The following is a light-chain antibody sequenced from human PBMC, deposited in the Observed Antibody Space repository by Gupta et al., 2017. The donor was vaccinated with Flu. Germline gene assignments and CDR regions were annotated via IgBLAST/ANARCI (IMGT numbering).Light chain of an antibody. V-gene: IGLV6-57*01. CDR1: SGSIATTY. CDR2: EDN. CDR3: QSYDSIIRDVV. Sequence: NFLRPQPHSVPDPPGQTVTISCTRTSGSIATTYVQCYQQRPGSSPTTVIYEDNRRLSGVPDRFSGSIDSSSNSASLTISGLNTEDEADYYCQSYDSIIRDVVFGGGTRLTVL. J-gene: IGLJ2*01.